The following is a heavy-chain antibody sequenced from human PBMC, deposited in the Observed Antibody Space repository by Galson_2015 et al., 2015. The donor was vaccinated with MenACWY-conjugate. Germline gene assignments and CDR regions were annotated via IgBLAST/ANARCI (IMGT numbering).Heavy chain of an antibody. CDR3: ARAGRHDYLDS. CDR1: GFTFTSHW. Sequence: SLRLSCAASGFTFTSHWMHWARQVPGKGLVWVARVIMDGTGATYADSVKGRFTISRDNAKDTLYLQMDNLRADDTALYYCARAGRHDYLDSWGEGTLVTVSS. CDR2: VIMDGTGA. D-gene: IGHD3-10*01. V-gene: IGHV3-74*01. J-gene: IGHJ4*02.